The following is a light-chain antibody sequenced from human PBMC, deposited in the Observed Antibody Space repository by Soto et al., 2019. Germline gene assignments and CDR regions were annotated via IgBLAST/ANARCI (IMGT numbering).Light chain of an antibody. CDR1: SSDIGSGYAY. CDR3: AAWDDILNGYV. Sequence: QSALTQPASVSGSPGQSITISCTGTSSDIGSGYAYVSWYQQHTGKAPKVIIYEVRHRPSSVSSRFSGSKSGNTASLTISGLQAEDEAHYYCAAWDDILNGYVFGGGTKLTVL. J-gene: IGLJ1*01. V-gene: IGLV2-14*01. CDR2: EVR.